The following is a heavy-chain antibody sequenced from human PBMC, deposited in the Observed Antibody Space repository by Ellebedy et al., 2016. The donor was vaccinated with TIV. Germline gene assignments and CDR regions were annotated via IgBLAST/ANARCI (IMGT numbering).Heavy chain of an antibody. CDR1: GFTFSPYA. CDR2: IFGSGRQR. J-gene: IGHJ4*02. CDR3: AKDRTTGDGYWVFDF. V-gene: IGHV3-23*01. Sequence: GESLKISCAASGFTFSPYAMAWVRPAPGKGLEWGSGIFGSGRQRYADSVKGRFTISRDNAKSTVDLQMNSLRDEDKAVYFCAKDRTTGDGYWVFDFWGQGTLVTVSS. D-gene: IGHD5-18*01.